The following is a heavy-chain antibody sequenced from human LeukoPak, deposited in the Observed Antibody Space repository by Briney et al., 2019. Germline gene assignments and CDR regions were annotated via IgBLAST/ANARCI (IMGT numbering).Heavy chain of an antibody. V-gene: IGHV4-31*03. CDR3: ASTSPTTFSNYFDS. CDR1: GDSISSGNYY. Sequence: PSQTLSLTCTVSGDSISSGNYYWSWIRQHPGKGLEWIGYIYYSGSTYYSPSLKSRVTISQDTSKNQFSLGLSSVTAADTAVYYCASTSPTTFSNYFDSWGQGTLVTVSS. CDR2: IYYSGST. D-gene: IGHD4-11*01. J-gene: IGHJ4*02.